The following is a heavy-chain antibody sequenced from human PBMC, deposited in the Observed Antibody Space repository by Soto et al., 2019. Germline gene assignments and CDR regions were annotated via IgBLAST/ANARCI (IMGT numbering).Heavy chain of an antibody. J-gene: IGHJ3*02. V-gene: IGHV4-59*01. CDR1: GGSISSYY. CDR3: ARTGYYDSSGYDAFDI. D-gene: IGHD3-22*01. Sequence: SETLSLTCTVSGGSISSYYWSWIRQPPGKGLEWIGYIYYSGSTNYNPSLKSRVTISVGTSKNQFSLKLSSVTAADTAVYYCARTGYYDSSGYDAFDIWGQGTMVTVSS. CDR2: IYYSGST.